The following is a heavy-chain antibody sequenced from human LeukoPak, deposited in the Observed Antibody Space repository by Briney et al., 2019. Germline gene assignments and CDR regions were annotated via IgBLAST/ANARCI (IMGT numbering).Heavy chain of an antibody. CDR3: ARGFNYAFDY. CDR1: GFTFSVYE. D-gene: IGHD2-2*01. Sequence: GGSLRLSCAASGFTFSVYEMNWVRQAPGKGLEWFSYITSGGGTIYYADSVKGRFTISRDNAKNSLYLQMNSLRAVDTATYYCARGFNYAFDYWGQGTLVTVSS. V-gene: IGHV3-48*03. CDR2: ITSGGGTI. J-gene: IGHJ4*02.